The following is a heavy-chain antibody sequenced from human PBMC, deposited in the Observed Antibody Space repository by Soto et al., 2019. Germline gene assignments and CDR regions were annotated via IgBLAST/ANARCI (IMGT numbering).Heavy chain of an antibody. CDR3: ARSRNGMDV. V-gene: IGHV1-8*01. J-gene: IGHJ6*02. CDR1: GDTFTNYD. CDR2: MNPNSGNT. Sequence: QVQLVQSGAEVKNPGASVKVSCKASGDTFTNYDIKWVRQATGQGLEWMGWMNPNSGNTGYAQKFQGRVTMTRNTSISTAYMELSSLRSEVTAMFYCARSRNGMDVWGQGTTVTVSS.